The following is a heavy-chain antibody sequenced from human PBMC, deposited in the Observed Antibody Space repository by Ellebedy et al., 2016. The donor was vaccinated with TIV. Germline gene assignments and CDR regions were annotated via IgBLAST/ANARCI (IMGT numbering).Heavy chain of an antibody. CDR1: GYTFTSYD. Sequence: ASVKVSCKASGYTFTSYDINWVRQATGQGLEWMGWMNPNSGNTGYAQKFQGRVTMTRNTSISTAYMELSRLRSDDTAVYYCARGGRVGQWLVHFPREGNGHGDYWGQGTLVTVSS. V-gene: IGHV1-8*01. J-gene: IGHJ4*02. CDR2: MNPNSGNT. CDR3: ARGGRVGQWLVHFPREGNGHGDY. D-gene: IGHD6-19*01.